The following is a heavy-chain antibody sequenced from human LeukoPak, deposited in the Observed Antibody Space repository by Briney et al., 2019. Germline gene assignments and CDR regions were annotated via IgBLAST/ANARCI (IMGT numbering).Heavy chain of an antibody. Sequence: VKVSCKASGGTFSSYAIIWVRQAPGQGLEWMGRIIPILGIANYAQKFQGRVTITADKSTSTAYMELSSLRSEDTAVYYCASVSGYSYGGLDYWGQGTLVTVSS. CDR1: GGTFSSYA. J-gene: IGHJ4*02. CDR3: ASVSGYSYGGLDY. D-gene: IGHD5-18*01. V-gene: IGHV1-69*04. CDR2: IIPILGIA.